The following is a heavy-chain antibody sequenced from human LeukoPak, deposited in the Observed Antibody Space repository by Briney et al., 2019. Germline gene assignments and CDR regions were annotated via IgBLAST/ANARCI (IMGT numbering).Heavy chain of an antibody. CDR1: GGSISSGNYF. CDR2: IYYSGST. V-gene: IGHV4-61*01. CDR3: ARVAAAALGGDWFDP. Sequence: PSETLSLTCTVSGGSISSGNYFWSWIRQHPGKGLEWIGYIYYSGSTNYNPSLKSRVTISVDTSKNQFSLKLSSVTAADTAVYYCARVAAAALGGDWFDPWGQGTLVTVSS. D-gene: IGHD6-13*01. J-gene: IGHJ5*02.